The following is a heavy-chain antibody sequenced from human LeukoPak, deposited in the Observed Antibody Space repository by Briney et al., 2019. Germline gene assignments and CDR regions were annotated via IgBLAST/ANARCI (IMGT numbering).Heavy chain of an antibody. Sequence: GASVKVSCKASGYSFTDYFIHWVRQAPGQGLEWMGWINPNSGGTNYAQKFQGRVTMTRDTSISTAYMELSRLRSDDTAVYYCARTTMKATTTKIDYWGQGTLVTVSS. D-gene: IGHD3-22*01. CDR1: GYSFTDYF. V-gene: IGHV1-2*02. J-gene: IGHJ4*02. CDR3: ARTTMKATTTKIDY. CDR2: INPNSGGT.